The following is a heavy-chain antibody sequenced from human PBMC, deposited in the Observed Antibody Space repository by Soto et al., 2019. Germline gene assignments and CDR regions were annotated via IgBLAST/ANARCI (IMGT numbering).Heavy chain of an antibody. CDR2: INPNSGDT. J-gene: IGHJ4*02. CDR3: ATRYSYVHF. CDR1: GYAFTGYY. Sequence: RASVKVSCKYSGYAFTGYYIHWVRQAPGQGLEWMGWINPNSGDTNYAQKFQGRVTMTRDTSFSTAYMELSSLRSDDTAVYYCATRYSYVHFWGQGTLVTVSS. D-gene: IGHD5-18*01. V-gene: IGHV1-2*02.